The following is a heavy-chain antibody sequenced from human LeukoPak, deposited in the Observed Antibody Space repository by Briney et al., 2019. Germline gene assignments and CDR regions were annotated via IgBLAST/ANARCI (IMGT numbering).Heavy chain of an antibody. J-gene: IGHJ4*02. CDR3: ATDYYDSSGYYLVRLLPGY. CDR2: FNPEDGKT. Sequence: ASVKVSCKVSGYTLTELSMHWVRQAPGKGLEWMGGFNPEDGKTIYAQKFQGRVTMTEDTSTDTAFMELSSLRSEDTAVYYCATDYYDSSGYYLVRLLPGYWGQGTLVTVSS. V-gene: IGHV1-24*01. CDR1: GYTLTELS. D-gene: IGHD3-22*01.